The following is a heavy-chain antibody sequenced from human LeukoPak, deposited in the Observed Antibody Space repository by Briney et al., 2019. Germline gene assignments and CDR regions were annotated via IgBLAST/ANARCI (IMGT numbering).Heavy chain of an antibody. CDR2: IYTSGST. CDR1: GGSISSYY. D-gene: IGHD3-9*01. CDR3: AREPRSYYDILTGLRNWFDP. V-gene: IGHV4-4*07. Sequence: SETLSLTXTVSGGSISSYYWSWIRQSAGKGLEWLGRIYTSGSTNYNPSLKSRVTMSVDTSKNQFSLKLSSVTAADTAVYYCAREPRSYYDILTGLRNWFDPWGQGTLVTVSS. J-gene: IGHJ5*02.